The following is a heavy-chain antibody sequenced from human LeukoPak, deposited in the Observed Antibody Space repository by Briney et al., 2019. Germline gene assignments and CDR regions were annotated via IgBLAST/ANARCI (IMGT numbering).Heavy chain of an antibody. CDR2: IKEDGSEK. V-gene: IGHV3-7*01. D-gene: IGHD6-6*01. CDR1: GFMFSNYW. J-gene: IGHJ4*02. CDR3: ARGSDSSSPDFDY. Sequence: GGSLRLSCAGSGFMFSNYWMTWVRQAPGKGLEWVANIKEDGSEKYYVDSMKGRFTISRDNAKNSLYLQMNSLRAEDTAVYYCARGSDSSSPDFDYWGQGTLVTVSS.